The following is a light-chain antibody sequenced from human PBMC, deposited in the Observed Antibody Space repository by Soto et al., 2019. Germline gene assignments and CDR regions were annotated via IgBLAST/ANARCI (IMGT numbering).Light chain of an antibody. CDR3: QHYDNTPPSVT. J-gene: IGKJ3*01. Sequence: EIVLTQSPDTLSLSPGEGATLSCRASQSVSSDYLVWYQHKPGQAPRLLIYGASRRATGIPDRFSGSGSGTDFILTISRLEPEDFAVYYCQHYDNTPPSVTFGPGTKVDIK. V-gene: IGKV3-20*01. CDR2: GAS. CDR1: QSVSSDY.